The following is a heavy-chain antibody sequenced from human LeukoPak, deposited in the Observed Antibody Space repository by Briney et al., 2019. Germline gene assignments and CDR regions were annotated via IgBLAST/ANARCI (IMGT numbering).Heavy chain of an antibody. V-gene: IGHV4-4*07. CDR1: GGSISSYY. Sequence: SETLSLTCTVSGGSISSYYWSWIRQPAGKGLEWIGRIYTSGSTNYNPSLKSRVTMSVDTSKNQFSLELSSVTAADTAVYYCARDVLSRYCSSTSCSSHYYYYYMDVWGKGTTVTVSS. CDR3: ARDVLSRYCSSTSCSSHYYYYYMDV. D-gene: IGHD2-2*01. CDR2: IYTSGST. J-gene: IGHJ6*03.